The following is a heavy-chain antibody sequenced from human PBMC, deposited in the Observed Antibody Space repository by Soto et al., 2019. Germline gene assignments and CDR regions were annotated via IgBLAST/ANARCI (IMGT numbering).Heavy chain of an antibody. J-gene: IGHJ4*02. CDR1: GFTFSSYA. D-gene: IGHD3-16*01. Sequence: GGSLRLSCAASGFTFSSYAMSWVRQAPGKGLEWVSAISGSGGSTYYADTVKGRFTNSRGNSKNTLYLQMNSLRAEDTAVYYCAKVLRGGAMPGPDYWGQGTLVTVSS. CDR2: ISGSGGST. CDR3: AKVLRGGAMPGPDY. V-gene: IGHV3-23*01.